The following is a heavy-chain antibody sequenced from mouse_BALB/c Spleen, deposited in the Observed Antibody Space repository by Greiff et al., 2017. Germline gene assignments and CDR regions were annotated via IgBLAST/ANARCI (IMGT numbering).Heavy chain of an antibody. Sequence: EVKLMESGGGLVKPGGSLKLSCAASGFTFSSYAMSWVRQSPEKRLEWVAEISSGGSYTYYPDTVTGRFTISRDNAKNTLYLEMSSLRSEDTAMYYCARDSHRSWFAYWGQGTLVTVSA. CDR2: ISSGGSYT. J-gene: IGHJ3*01. CDR1: GFTFSSYA. CDR3: ARDSHRSWFAY. V-gene: IGHV5-9-4*01.